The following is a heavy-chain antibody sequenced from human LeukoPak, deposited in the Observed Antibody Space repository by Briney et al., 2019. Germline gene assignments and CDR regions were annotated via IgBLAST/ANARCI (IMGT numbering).Heavy chain of an antibody. CDR1: GYTFTGYY. J-gene: IGHJ3*02. Sequence: ASVKVSCKASGYTFTGYYMHWVRQAPGQGLEWMGWINPNSGGTNYAQKFQGRVTMTGDTSISTAYMELSRLRSDDTAVYYCARGRTPAAATNAFDIWGQGTMVTVSS. CDR3: ARGRTPAAATNAFDI. V-gene: IGHV1-2*02. D-gene: IGHD2-2*01. CDR2: INPNSGGT.